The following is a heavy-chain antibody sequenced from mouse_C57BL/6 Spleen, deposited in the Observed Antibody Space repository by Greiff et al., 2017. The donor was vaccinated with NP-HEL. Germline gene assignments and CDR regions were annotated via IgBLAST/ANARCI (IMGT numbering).Heavy chain of an antibody. CDR1: GYAFSSYW. CDR3: ARGDPYYYGSSYWYFDV. D-gene: IGHD1-1*01. J-gene: IGHJ1*03. CDR2: IYPGDGDT. Sequence: VQLQESGAELVKPGASVKISCKASGYAFSSYWMNWVKQRPGKGLEWIGQIYPGDGDTNYNGKFKGKATLTADKSSSTAYMQLSSLTSEDSAVYFCARGDPYYYGSSYWYFDVWGTGTTVTVSS. V-gene: IGHV1-80*01.